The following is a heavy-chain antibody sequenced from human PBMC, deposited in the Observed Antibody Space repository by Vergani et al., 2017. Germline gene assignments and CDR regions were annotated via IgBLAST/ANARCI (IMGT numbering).Heavy chain of an antibody. CDR1: GYSIRNGYY. CDR2: IYHSGST. Sequence: QVQLQESGPGLVEPSETLSLTCAVSGYSIRNGYYWGWIRQPPGKGLEWIGSIYHSGSTHYNPSLKSRVTISVDTSKNDFSLKVTSVTAADTAVYYCTRQPQEGGSGPPSVPTWGQGISVIVSS. V-gene: IGHV4-38-2*01. CDR3: TRQPQEGGSGPPSVPT. J-gene: IGHJ4*02. D-gene: IGHD2-15*01.